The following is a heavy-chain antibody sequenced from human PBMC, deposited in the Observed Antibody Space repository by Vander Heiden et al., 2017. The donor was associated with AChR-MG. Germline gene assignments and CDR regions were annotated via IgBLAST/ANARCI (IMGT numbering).Heavy chain of an antibody. CDR3: ATEWSYGRSSLNFNY. Sequence: QVQLQESGPGLVKPSGTLSLTCSVSGGSISSGYWWTWIRQSPEKGLEWIGEICDSGRTYFNPSRKSRITMSVDTSSNQVSLIVNSLTAADTAVYYCATEWSYGRSSLNFNYWGHVTLVTVSS. J-gene: IGHJ4*01. V-gene: IGHV4-4*02. D-gene: IGHD6-6*01. CDR1: GGSISSGYW. CDR2: ICDSGRT.